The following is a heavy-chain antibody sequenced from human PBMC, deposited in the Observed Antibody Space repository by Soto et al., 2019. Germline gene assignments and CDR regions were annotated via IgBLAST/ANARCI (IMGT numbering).Heavy chain of an antibody. CDR2: IMPIIGTA. CDR3: ARDLEFRDGNISHLDY. CDR1: GGTFSSHV. J-gene: IGHJ4*02. D-gene: IGHD3-10*01. Sequence: QVQLVQSGAELKKPGSSVKVSCKASGGTFSSHVFNWVRQAPGQGLEWMGGIMPIIGTATYAQKFQGRVTVTADESTSTAYMELSSLRSEDTAVYYCARDLEFRDGNISHLDYWGQGTLVTVSS. V-gene: IGHV1-69*01.